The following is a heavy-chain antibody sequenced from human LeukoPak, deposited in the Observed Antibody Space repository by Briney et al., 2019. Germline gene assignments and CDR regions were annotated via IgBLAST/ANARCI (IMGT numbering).Heavy chain of an antibody. CDR1: GYTFTSYY. CDR2: INPSGGST. J-gene: IGHJ4*02. Sequence: GASVKVSCKASGYTFTSYYMHWVRRAPGQGLEWMGIINPSGGSTSYAQKFQGRVTMTRDTSTSTVYMELSSLRSEDTAVYYCARSRGRWLYIPSAVGPFDYWGQGTLVTVSS. V-gene: IGHV1-46*01. D-gene: IGHD5-24*01. CDR3: ARSRGRWLYIPSAVGPFDY.